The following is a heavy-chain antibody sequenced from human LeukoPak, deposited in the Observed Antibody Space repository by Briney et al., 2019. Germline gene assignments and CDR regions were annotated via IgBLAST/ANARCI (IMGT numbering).Heavy chain of an antibody. J-gene: IGHJ3*02. CDR2: ISSSSSYI. CDR3: AIFPGIAASGRRI. D-gene: IGHD6-13*01. Sequence: PGGSLRLSCAASGFTFSSYSMNWVRQAPGKGLEWVSSISSSSSYIYYADSVKGRFTISRDNAKNSLYLQMNSLRAEDTAVYYCAIFPGIAASGRRIWGQGTKVTVSS. V-gene: IGHV3-21*01. CDR1: GFTFSSYS.